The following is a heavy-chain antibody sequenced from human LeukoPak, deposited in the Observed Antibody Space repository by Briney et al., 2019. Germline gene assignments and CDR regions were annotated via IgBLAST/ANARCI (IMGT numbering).Heavy chain of an antibody. Sequence: SETLSLTCTVSGDSITSGNYYWGWIRQPPGKGLEWIGNIYYSGSTYYNPSLKRRVSMSLDTSKNQFSLKLSSVTAADTAVYYCAATYRARGYPYGYFDYWGQGTLVTVPS. V-gene: IGHV4-39*01. D-gene: IGHD5-18*01. CDR2: IYYSGST. CDR1: GDSITSGNYY. J-gene: IGHJ4*02. CDR3: AATYRARGYPYGYFDY.